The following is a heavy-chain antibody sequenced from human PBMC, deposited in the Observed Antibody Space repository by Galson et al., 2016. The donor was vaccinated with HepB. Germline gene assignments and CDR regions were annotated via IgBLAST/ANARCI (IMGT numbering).Heavy chain of an antibody. CDR2: LSRTSTYM. V-gene: IGHV3-21*01. D-gene: IGHD6-13*01. CDR3: ARDPGIAASNRVGENAFDI. Sequence: SLRLSCAASGFTFSSYSMNWVRQAPGRGLEWVSSLSRTSTYMYYADSVKGRFTISRDNAKNSHYLQMNSLRAEDTAVYYCARDPGIAASNRVGENAFDIWGQGTMVTVSS. CDR1: GFTFSSYS. J-gene: IGHJ3*02.